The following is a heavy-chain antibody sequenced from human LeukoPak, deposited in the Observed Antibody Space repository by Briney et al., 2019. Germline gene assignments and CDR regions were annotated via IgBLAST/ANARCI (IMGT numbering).Heavy chain of an antibody. CDR2: VSDDGGST. Sequence: GGSLRLSCVASGFTFSNYVMTWVRQAPGKGLEWVSAVSDDGGSTYYADSVRGRFSISRDNSKSTLYLQMNSLRAEDTAVYYCTSPKYCSSSKCYAFDNWGQGTLVTVSS. J-gene: IGHJ4*02. CDR3: TSPKYCSSSKCYAFDN. D-gene: IGHD2-2*01. V-gene: IGHV3-23*01. CDR1: GFTFSNYV.